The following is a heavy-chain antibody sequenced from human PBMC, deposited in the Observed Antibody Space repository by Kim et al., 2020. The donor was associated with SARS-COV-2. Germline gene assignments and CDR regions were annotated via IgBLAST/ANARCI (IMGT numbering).Heavy chain of an antibody. J-gene: IGHJ4*02. V-gene: IGHV1-18*01. CDR3: AREHNNFPPYHFDY. Sequence: ASVKVSCKSSGYAFSTHGITWVRQAPGQGLQWMGWISGYSGNTNYSQTFQDRVTMTTDTTTSTAYMELRSLRSDDTAVYYCAREHNNFPPYHFDYWGQG. CDR1: GYAFSTHG. CDR2: ISGYSGNT. D-gene: IGHD2-2*01.